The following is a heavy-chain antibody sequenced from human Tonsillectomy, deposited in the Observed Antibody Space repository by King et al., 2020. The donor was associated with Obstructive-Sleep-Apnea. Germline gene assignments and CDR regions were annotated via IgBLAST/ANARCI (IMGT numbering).Heavy chain of an antibody. D-gene: IGHD4-23*01. J-gene: IGHJ3*02. CDR1: GFTFSDYD. CDR2: IRYDGTNK. CDR3: AKELPLKVYGVDSGDAFDI. Sequence: HVQLVESGGGVVQPGRSLRLSCAASGFTFSDYDMHWVRQAPGKGLEWVAFIRYDGTNKYYADSVKGRFTISRDNSKNTLYMQMNSLRAEDTALYHCAKELPLKVYGVDSGDAFDIWGQGTMLTVSS. V-gene: IGHV3-30*02.